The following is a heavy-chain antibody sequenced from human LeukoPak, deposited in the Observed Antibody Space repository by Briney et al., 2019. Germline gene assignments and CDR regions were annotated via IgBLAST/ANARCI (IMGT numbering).Heavy chain of an antibody. CDR2: ISSSSSTI. J-gene: IGHJ4*02. CDR3: ARDTPGVRVGLDY. CDR1: GFTFSSYS. V-gene: IGHV3-48*01. Sequence: GGSLRLSCAASGFTFSSYSMNWVRQAPGKGLEWVSYISSSSSTIYYADSVKGRFTISRDNAKNSLYLQMNSLGAEDTAVYYCARDTPGVRVGLDYWGQGTLVTVSS. D-gene: IGHD3-10*01.